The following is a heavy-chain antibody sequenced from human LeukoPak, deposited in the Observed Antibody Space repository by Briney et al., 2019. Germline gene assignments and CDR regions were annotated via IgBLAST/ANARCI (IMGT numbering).Heavy chain of an antibody. CDR2: IIPIFGTA. Sequence: SVKVSCKASGGTFSSYAISWVRQAPGQGLEWMGGIIPIFGTANYAQKFQGRVTITADESTSTAYMELSSLRSEDTAVYYCARVGLQLRYFDWSPTNWFDPWGQGALVTVSS. V-gene: IGHV1-69*13. CDR3: ARVGLQLRYFDWSPTNWFDP. J-gene: IGHJ5*02. CDR1: GGTFSSYA. D-gene: IGHD3-9*01.